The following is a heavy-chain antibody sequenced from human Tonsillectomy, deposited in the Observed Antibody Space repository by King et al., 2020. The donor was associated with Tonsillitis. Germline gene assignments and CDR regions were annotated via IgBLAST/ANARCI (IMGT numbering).Heavy chain of an antibody. CDR3: ARGEGRLWFGEDAFDI. CDR2: IWYDGTRK. CDR1: GFTFDSYV. V-gene: IGHV3-33*01. D-gene: IGHD3-10*01. Sequence: VQLVESGGGVVQPGRSLRLSCAASGFTFDSYVMNWVRQAPGKGLEWVALIWYDGTRKYYADSVEGRFTISRDNSKNTVYLQMNSLRAEDTAGYYCARGEGRLWFGEDAFDIWGQGTMVTVSS. J-gene: IGHJ3*02.